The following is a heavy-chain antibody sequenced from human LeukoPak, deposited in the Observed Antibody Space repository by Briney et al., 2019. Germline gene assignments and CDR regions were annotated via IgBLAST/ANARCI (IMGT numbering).Heavy chain of an antibody. CDR3: AKDHVGTITLRYFDS. D-gene: IGHD1-26*01. J-gene: IGHJ4*02. V-gene: IGHV3-23*01. Sequence: GGSLRLSSAASGFIFGSSAMSWLRQAPGKGLQWVSTITGRGDNTYYADSLKGRFSISRDNTKDTLYLLMNSLSADDTATYYCAKDHVGTITLRYFDSWGQGTLVTISS. CDR2: ITGRGDNT. CDR1: GFIFGSSA.